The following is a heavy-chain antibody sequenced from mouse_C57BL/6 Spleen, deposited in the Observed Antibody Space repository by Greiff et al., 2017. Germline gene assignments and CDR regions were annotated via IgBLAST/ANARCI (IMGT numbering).Heavy chain of an antibody. J-gene: IGHJ3*01. V-gene: IGHV1-55*01. D-gene: IGHD2-3*01. CDR2: IYPGSGST. CDR3: ARSYDGYSSFAY. CDR1: GYTFTSYW. Sequence: QVQLQQPGAELVKPGASVKMSCKASGYTFTSYWITWVKQRPGQGLEWIGDIYPGSGSTNYNEKFKSKATLTVDTSSSTAYMQLSSLTSEDSAVYYCARSYDGYSSFAYWGQGTLVTVS.